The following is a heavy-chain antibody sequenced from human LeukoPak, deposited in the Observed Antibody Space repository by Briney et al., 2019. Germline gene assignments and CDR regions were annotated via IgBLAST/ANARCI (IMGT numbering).Heavy chain of an antibody. V-gene: IGHV3-33*01. CDR2: IWYDGSNK. Sequence: GGSLRLSCAASGFTFSSYGMHWVRQAPGKGLEWVAVIWYDGSNKYYADPVKGRFTISRDNSKNTLYLQMNSLRAEDTAVYYCARDPEWELLYFDYWGQGTLVTVSS. CDR3: ARDPEWELLYFDY. J-gene: IGHJ4*02. D-gene: IGHD1-26*01. CDR1: GFTFSSYG.